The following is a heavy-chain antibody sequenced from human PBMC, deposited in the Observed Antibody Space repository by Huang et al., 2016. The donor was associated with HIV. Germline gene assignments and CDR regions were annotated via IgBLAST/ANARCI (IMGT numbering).Heavy chain of an antibody. J-gene: IGHJ5*01. CDR3: AREMMISFGGPFDS. Sequence: QVQLEQWGAGLLKPSETLSLTCAVYGGSFSGYFWNWIRQSPGKGLEWIGQMKHGGMTNENQALKSRVSTSVDTSNNQFSLKLNSVSAADTAIYYCAREMMISFGGPFDSWGHGNLVTVSS. D-gene: IGHD3-16*01. CDR2: MKHGGMT. CDR1: GGSFSGYF. V-gene: IGHV4-34*01.